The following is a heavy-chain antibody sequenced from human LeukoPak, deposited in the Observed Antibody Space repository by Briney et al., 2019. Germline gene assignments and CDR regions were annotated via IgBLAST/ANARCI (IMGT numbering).Heavy chain of an antibody. V-gene: IGHV3-30-3*01. J-gene: IGHJ3*02. CDR1: GFTFSSYA. Sequence: PGRSLRLSCAASGFTFSSYAMHWVRQAPGKGLEWVAVISYDGSSKYYADSVKGRFTISRDNSKNTLYLQMNSLRAEDTAVYYCARAWQLLFAFDIWGQGTMVTVSS. CDR2: ISYDGSSK. CDR3: ARAWQLLFAFDI. D-gene: IGHD1-26*01.